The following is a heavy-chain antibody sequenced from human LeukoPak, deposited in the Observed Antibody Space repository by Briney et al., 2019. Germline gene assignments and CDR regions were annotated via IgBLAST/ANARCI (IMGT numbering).Heavy chain of an antibody. CDR1: VGPINSYD. D-gene: IGHD1-26*01. CDR3: AREYSGSYYVDY. Sequence: PSETLSLTCTISVGPINSYDWSWIRQPPGKGLEWIGYNYYSGSTNYNPSLKSRVTISVDTSKNQFSLKLSSVTAADTAVYYCAREYSGSYYVDYWGQGTLVTVSS. CDR2: NYYSGST. J-gene: IGHJ4*02. V-gene: IGHV4-59*01.